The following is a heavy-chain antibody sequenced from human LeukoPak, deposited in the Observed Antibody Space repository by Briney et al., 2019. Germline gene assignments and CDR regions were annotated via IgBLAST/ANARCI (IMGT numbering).Heavy chain of an antibody. CDR2: IYHSGST. CDR1: GYSISSGYY. J-gene: IGHJ2*01. CDR3: ARPRGDSSGYSNWYFDL. Sequence: SETLSLTCAVSGYSISSGYYWGWIRQPPGKGLEWIGSIYHSGSTYYNPSLKRRVTISVDTSKNQFSLKLSSVTAADTAVYYCARPRGDSSGYSNWYFDLWGRGTLVTVSS. V-gene: IGHV4-38-2*01. D-gene: IGHD3-22*01.